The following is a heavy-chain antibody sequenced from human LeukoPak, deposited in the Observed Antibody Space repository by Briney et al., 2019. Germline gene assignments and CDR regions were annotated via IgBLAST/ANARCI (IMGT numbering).Heavy chain of an antibody. V-gene: IGHV3-30*02. CDR3: AKGTGTGPDAFDI. CDR2: IRYDGSNK. Sequence: GGSLRLSCAASGLTFSSYGMHWVRQAPGRGLEWVAFIRYDGSNKYYADSVKGRFTISRDNSKNTLYLQMNSLRAEDTAVYYCAKGTGTGPDAFDIWGQGTMVTVSS. D-gene: IGHD1-1*01. J-gene: IGHJ3*02. CDR1: GLTFSSYG.